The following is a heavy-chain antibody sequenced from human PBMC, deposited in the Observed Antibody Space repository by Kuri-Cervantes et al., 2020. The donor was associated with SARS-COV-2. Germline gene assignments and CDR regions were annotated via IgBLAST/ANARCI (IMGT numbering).Heavy chain of an antibody. CDR2: INHSGST. J-gene: IGHJ2*01. Sequence: SETLSLTCAVYGGSFSGYYWSWIRQPPGKGPEWIGEINHSGSTNFNPSLKSRVTISVDTSKNQFSLKLSSVTAADTAVYYCARGRIGYSSGWSYWYFDLWGRGTLVTVSS. CDR1: GGSFSGYY. V-gene: IGHV4-34*01. D-gene: IGHD6-19*01. CDR3: ARGRIGYSSGWSYWYFDL.